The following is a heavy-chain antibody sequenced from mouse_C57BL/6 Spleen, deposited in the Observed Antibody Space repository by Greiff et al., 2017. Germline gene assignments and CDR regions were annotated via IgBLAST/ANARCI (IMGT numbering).Heavy chain of an antibody. V-gene: IGHV1-80*01. CDR3: ARSDYSGSSCWYFDV. J-gene: IGHJ1*03. CDR1: GYAFSSYW. CDR2: IYPGDGDT. Sequence: QVQLQQSGAELVKPGASVKISCKASGYAFSSYWMNWVKQRPGKGLAWIGQIYPGDGDTNYNGKFKGKATLTADKSSSTAYMQLSSLTSEDSAVYFCARSDYSGSSCWYFDVWGTGTTVTVSS. D-gene: IGHD1-1*01.